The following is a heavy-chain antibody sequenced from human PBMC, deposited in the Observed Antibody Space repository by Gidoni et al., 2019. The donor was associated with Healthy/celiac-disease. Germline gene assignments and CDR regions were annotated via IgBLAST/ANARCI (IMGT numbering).Heavy chain of an antibody. CDR3: AQNRGGNYGY. D-gene: IGHD4-4*01. CDR2: IYYSGST. V-gene: IGHV4-39*01. J-gene: IGHJ4*02. CDR1: GGSISSSSYY. Sequence: QLQLQESGPGLLKPSETLSLTCTVSGGSISSSSYYWGWIRQPPGKGLEWIGSIYYSGSTYYNPSLKSRVTISVDTSKNQFSLKLSSVTAADTAVYYCAQNRGGNYGYWGQGTLVTVSS.